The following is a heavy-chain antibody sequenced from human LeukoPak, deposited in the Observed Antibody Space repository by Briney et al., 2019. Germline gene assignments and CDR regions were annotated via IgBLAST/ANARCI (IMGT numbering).Heavy chain of an antibody. D-gene: IGHD6-19*01. J-gene: IGHJ4*02. CDR2: IYYSGST. Sequence: PSETLSLTCTVFGGSISSGGYYWSWIRQHPGKGLEWIGYIYYSGSTYYNPSLKSRVTISVDTSKNQFSLKLSSVTAADTAVYYCARQYSSGLESRIDYWGQGTLVTVSS. CDR1: GGSISSGGYY. V-gene: IGHV4-31*03. CDR3: ARQYSSGLESRIDY.